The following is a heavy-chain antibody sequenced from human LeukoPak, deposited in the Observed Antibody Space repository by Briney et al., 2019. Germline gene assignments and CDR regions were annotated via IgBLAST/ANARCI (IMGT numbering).Heavy chain of an antibody. D-gene: IGHD6-13*01. J-gene: IGHJ4*02. Sequence: SETLSLTCTVSGGSISSSAYYWGWIRQPPGKGLEWIGTVYYVGNTYYNPSLKSRVTISVDTSKNQFSLKLSSVTAADTAVYYCARHTGSSWYWDYWGQGTLVTVSS. CDR2: VYYVGNT. V-gene: IGHV4-39*01. CDR1: GGSISSSAYY. CDR3: ARHTGSSWYWDY.